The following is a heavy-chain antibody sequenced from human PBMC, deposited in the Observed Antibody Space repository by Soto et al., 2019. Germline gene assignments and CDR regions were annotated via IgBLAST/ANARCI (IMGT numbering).Heavy chain of an antibody. J-gene: IGHJ6*02. V-gene: IGHV3-30-3*01. D-gene: IGHD1-26*01. CDR2: ISYDGSNK. CDR1: GFTFSSYA. CDR3: ARDQEPYEWELLVALYYYYGMDV. Sequence: GGSLRLSCAASGFTFSSYAMHWVRQAPGKGLEWVAVISYDGSNKYYADSVKGRFTISRDNSKNTLYLQMNSLRAEDTAVYYCARDQEPYEWELLVALYYYYGMDVWGQGTTVTVSS.